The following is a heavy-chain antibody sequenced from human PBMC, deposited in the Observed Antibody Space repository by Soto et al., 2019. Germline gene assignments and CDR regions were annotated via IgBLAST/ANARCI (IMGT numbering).Heavy chain of an antibody. D-gene: IGHD2-21*02. V-gene: IGHV4-59*01. Sequence: QVQLQESGPGLVKPSETLSLTCTVSGGSISSYYWSWIRQPPGKGLEWIGYIYYSGSTNYNPSLKSRVTISVDTSKNQFSLKLSSVTAADTAVYYCARFYCGGDCRPRYRTYWYFDLWGRGTLVTVSS. CDR2: IYYSGST. CDR1: GGSISSYY. J-gene: IGHJ2*01. CDR3: ARFYCGGDCRPRYRTYWYFDL.